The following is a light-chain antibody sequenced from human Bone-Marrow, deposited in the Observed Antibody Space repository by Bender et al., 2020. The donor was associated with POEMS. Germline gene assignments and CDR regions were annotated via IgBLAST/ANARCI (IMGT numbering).Light chain of an antibody. J-gene: IGLJ3*02. CDR1: SSNIGAHA. CDR3: AVWDDGLNGRV. Sequence: QSVLTQPPSASGTPGQRVTISCSGGSSNIGAHAVNWYQHLPGTAPKLLIYSSHRRPSEVPDRFSGSRSGTSASLAVSGHQSEDEANYYCAVWDDGLNGRVFGGGTKLAVL. CDR2: SSH. V-gene: IGLV1-44*01.